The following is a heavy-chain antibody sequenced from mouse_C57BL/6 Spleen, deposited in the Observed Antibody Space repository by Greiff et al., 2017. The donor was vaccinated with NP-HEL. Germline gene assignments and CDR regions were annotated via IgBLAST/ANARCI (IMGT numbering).Heavy chain of an antibody. V-gene: IGHV1-55*01. J-gene: IGHJ2*01. Sequence: QVQLKQPGAELVKPGASVKMSCKASGYTFTSYWITWVKQRPGQGLEWIGDIYPGSGSTNYNEKFKSKATLTVDTSSSTAYMQLSSLTSEDSAVYYCARFTTVTYYFDYWGQGTTLTVSS. D-gene: IGHD1-1*01. CDR1: GYTFTSYW. CDR2: IYPGSGST. CDR3: ARFTTVTYYFDY.